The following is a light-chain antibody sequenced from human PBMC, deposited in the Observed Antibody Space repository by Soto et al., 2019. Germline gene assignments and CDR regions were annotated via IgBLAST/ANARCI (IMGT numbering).Light chain of an antibody. Sequence: QSALTQPASVSGSPGQSITVSCTGNSSDVGSHNLVSWYQQHPGQPPKLMIYEVSTRPLGVSARFAASKSGNTASLTISGLQAEDEADYFCCSDGGSRAVFGGGTQLTVL. CDR1: SSDVGSHNL. CDR2: EVS. J-gene: IGLJ7*01. V-gene: IGLV2-23*02. CDR3: CSDGGSRAV.